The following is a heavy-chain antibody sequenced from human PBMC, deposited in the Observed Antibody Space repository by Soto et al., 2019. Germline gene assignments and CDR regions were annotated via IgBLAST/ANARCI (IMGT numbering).Heavy chain of an antibody. J-gene: IGHJ4*02. Sequence: LRLSCAASGFTFNNFAMSWFRQAPGKGLEWVSAISGSGSNTYYADSVKGRFTISRDNSKNTVSLQMNSLRVEDTAVYHCTTGEDRNSNWYGKFASWGQGTLITVSS. V-gene: IGHV3-23*01. CDR2: ISGSGSNT. D-gene: IGHD6-13*01. CDR3: TTGEDRNSNWYGKFAS. CDR1: GFTFNNFA.